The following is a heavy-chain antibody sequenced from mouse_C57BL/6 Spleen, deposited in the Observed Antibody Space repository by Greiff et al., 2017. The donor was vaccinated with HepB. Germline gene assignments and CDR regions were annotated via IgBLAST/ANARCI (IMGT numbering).Heavy chain of an antibody. CDR1: GYTFTSYW. CDR2: IDPSDSET. V-gene: IGHV1-52*01. D-gene: IGHD2-4*01. CDR3: ARQGLRTGYYFDY. J-gene: IGHJ2*01. Sequence: VKLQQPGAELVRPGSSVKLSCKASGYTFTSYWMHWVKQRPIQGLEWIGNIDPSDSETHYNQKFKDKATLTVDKSSSTAYMQLSSLTSEDSAVYYCARQGLRTGYYFDYWGQGTTLTVSS.